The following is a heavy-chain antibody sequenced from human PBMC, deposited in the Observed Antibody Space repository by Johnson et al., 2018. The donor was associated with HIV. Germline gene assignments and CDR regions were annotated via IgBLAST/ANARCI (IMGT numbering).Heavy chain of an antibody. V-gene: IGHV3-33*06. CDR2: IWFDGITK. CDR3: AKVAVATAAGGVGLNI. J-gene: IGHJ3*02. Sequence: QVQLVESGGGVVQPGRSLRLSCAGSGFTFSSYGMHWVRQAPGKGLEWVAVIWFDGITKYYSDSVKGRFTISRDLSKNTLFLQMNSLRADDTAVYYCAKVAVATAAGGVGLNIWGPGTMVTVSS. CDR1: GFTFSSYG. D-gene: IGHD6-13*01.